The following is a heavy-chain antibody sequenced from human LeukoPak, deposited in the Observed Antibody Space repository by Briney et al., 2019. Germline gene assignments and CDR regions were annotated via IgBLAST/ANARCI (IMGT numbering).Heavy chain of an antibody. D-gene: IGHD6-6*01. J-gene: IGHJ4*02. Sequence: GASVKVSCKASGYTFTNYGISWVRQAPGQGLEWMGWISAYNGNTNYAQKFQDRVTMTTDTSTSTAYMELRSLRSNDTAIYYCARDRSSSSLWGQGTLVTVSS. CDR1: GYTFTNYG. CDR3: ARDRSSSSL. CDR2: ISAYNGNT. V-gene: IGHV1-18*01.